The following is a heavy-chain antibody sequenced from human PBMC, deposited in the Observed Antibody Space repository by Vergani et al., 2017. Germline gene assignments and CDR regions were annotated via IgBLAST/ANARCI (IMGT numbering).Heavy chain of an antibody. CDR3: ASSYCDYSCLGFPNLYFSL. Sequence: QVQLQESGPGLLKPSETLSLTCTVSGSSISAGYYWAWIRQPPGKGLEWIGSIYHSGSSYYNPSLRGRVTISVDTSKKFFSLTLTSVTAADTAVYYCASSYCDYSCLGFPNLYFSLWCRDTLVAISS. CDR2: IYHSGSS. V-gene: IGHV4-38-2*02. D-gene: IGHD2-21*01. J-gene: IGHJ2*01. CDR1: GSSISAGYY.